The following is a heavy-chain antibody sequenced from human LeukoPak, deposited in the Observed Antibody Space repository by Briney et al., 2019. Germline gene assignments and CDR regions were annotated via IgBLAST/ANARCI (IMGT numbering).Heavy chain of an antibody. CDR3: AKGYWFDP. Sequence: TGGSLRLSCAASGFTVSNNYMSWVRQAPGKGLEWVSITYSDGNTNYAVSVKGRFTISRDTSQNTLSLQMNSLRAEDTAVYYCAKGYWFDPWGQGTLVTVSS. V-gene: IGHV3-53*01. CDR2: TYSDGNT. CDR1: GFTVSNNY. J-gene: IGHJ5*02.